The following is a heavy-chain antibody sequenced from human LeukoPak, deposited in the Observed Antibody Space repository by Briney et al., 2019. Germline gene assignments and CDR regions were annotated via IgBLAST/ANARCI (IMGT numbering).Heavy chain of an antibody. CDR3: ARGFESQDQITMIDNWFDP. CDR2: IYHSGST. V-gene: IGHV4-4*02. J-gene: IGHJ5*02. Sequence: SETLSLTCAVSGGSISSSNWWSWVRQPPGKGLEWIGEIYHSGSTNYNPSLKSRVTISVDKSKNQFSLKLSSVTAADTAVYYCARGFESQDQITMIDNWFDPWGQGTLVTVSS. D-gene: IGHD3-22*01. CDR1: GGSISSSNW.